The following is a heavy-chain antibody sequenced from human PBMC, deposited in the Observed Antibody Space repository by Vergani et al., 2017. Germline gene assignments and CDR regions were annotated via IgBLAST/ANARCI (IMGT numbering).Heavy chain of an antibody. D-gene: IGHD3-10*01. V-gene: IGHV1-18*04. CDR2: ISAYSGNT. CDR1: GYTFTSYG. Sequence: QVQLVQSGAEVKKPGASVKVSCKASGYTFTSYGISWVRQAPGQGLEWMGWISAYSGNTNYAQKLQGRVTMTTDTSTATAYVELRSLRSDDTAVYYCAGYVVVRGVSSPSNHNWFDPWGQGTLVTVSS. CDR3: AGYVVVRGVSSPSNHNWFDP. J-gene: IGHJ5*02.